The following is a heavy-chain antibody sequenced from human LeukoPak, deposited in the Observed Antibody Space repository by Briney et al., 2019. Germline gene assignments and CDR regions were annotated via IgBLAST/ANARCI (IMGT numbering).Heavy chain of an antibody. CDR2: ISYDGSNE. CDR3: ARVGYCSSGPFSYFDY. V-gene: IGHV3-30-3*01. CDR1: GFTFSSYA. D-gene: IGHD3-10*01. J-gene: IGHJ4*02. Sequence: PGGSLRLSCAASGFTFSSYAMRWVRQAPGKGLEWVAVISYDGSNEYYADSVKGRFTISRDSSENTLYLQMNSLRVEDTAVYYCARVGYCSSGPFSYFDYWGQGTLVTVSS.